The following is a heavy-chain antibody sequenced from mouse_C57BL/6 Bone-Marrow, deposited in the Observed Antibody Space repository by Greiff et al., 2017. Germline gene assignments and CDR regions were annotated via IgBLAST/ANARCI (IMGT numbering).Heavy chain of an antibody. Sequence: EVKLVESGAELVKPGASVKLSCTASGFNIKDYYMHWVKQRTEQGLEWIGRIDPEDGETKYAPKFQGKATITADPSSNTAYLQLSSLTSEYTAVYYCARVVRVFYFDYWGQGTTLTVSS. V-gene: IGHV14-2*01. D-gene: IGHD1-1*02. J-gene: IGHJ2*01. CDR1: GFNIKDYY. CDR3: ARVVRVFYFDY. CDR2: IDPEDGET.